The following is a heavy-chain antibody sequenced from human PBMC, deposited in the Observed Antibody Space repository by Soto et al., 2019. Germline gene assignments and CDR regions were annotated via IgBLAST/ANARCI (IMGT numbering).Heavy chain of an antibody. CDR3: ARLPSDGDPSYYYYYYMDV. J-gene: IGHJ6*03. CDR2: IYYSGST. Sequence: SETLSLTCTVSGGSISSSSYYWGWIRQPPGKGLEWIGSIYYSGSTYYNPSLKSRVTISVDTSKNQFSLKLSSVTAADTAVYYCARLPSDGDPSYYYYYYMDVWGKGTTGTVSS. D-gene: IGHD4-17*01. V-gene: IGHV4-39*01. CDR1: GGSISSSSYY.